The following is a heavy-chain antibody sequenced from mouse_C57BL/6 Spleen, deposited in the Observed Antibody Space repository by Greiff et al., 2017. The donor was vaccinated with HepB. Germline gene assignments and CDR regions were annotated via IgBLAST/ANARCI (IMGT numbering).Heavy chain of an antibody. V-gene: IGHV10-3*01. D-gene: IGHD4-1*01. CDR3: VRDWDERAY. Sequence: VQLMESGGGLVQPKGSLKLSCAASGFTFNTYAMHWVRQAPGKGLEWVARIRSKSSTYATYYADSVKDRFTISRDDSQSMLYLQMNNLKTEDTAMYCCVRDWDERAYWGQGTLVTVSA. CDR2: IRSKSSTYAT. CDR1: GFTFNTYA. J-gene: IGHJ3*01.